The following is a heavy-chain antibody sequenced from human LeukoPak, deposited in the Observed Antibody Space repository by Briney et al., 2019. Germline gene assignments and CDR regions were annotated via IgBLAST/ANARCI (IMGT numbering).Heavy chain of an antibody. D-gene: IGHD3-16*01. CDR2: IHSSGGII. Sequence: GGSLRLSCVASGFSLSSYSMNWVRQAPGKGLEWISFIHSSGGIIFYAESVKGRFTISRDNAKNSLFLQMNSLRAEDTAVYYCARRVPNEVITDYFDYWGPGTLVTVSS. J-gene: IGHJ4*02. V-gene: IGHV3-48*04. CDR3: ARRVPNEVITDYFDY. CDR1: GFSLSSYS.